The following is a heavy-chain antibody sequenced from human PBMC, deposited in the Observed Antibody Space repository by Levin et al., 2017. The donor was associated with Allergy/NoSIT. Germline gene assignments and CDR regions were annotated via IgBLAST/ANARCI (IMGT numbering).Heavy chain of an antibody. V-gene: IGHV5-51*01. CDR1: GYRFTNFW. CDR2: IHPRDSDT. Sequence: GESLKISCKGSGYRFTNFWIGWVRQMPGRGLEWMAMIHPRDSDTRYSLSFQGQVIISVDKSISTAYLQWSSLKASDTAMYYCARLWDSSSDCLFDYWGPGTPVTVSS. J-gene: IGHJ4*02. D-gene: IGHD6-6*01. CDR3: ARLWDSSSDCLFDY.